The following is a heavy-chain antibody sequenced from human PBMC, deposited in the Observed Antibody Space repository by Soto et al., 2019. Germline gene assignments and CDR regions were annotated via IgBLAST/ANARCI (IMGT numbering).Heavy chain of an antibody. CDR3: ARDRASHHADIVVVPAAVEGAFDI. CDR1: GYTFTSYG. Sequence: QVQLVQSGAEVKKPGASVKVSCKASGYTFTSYGISWVRQAPGQGLEWMGWISAYNGNTNYEQKLKGRVTMTTDTSTSSAYMELRSLRSDDTAVYYCARDRASHHADIVVVPAAVEGAFDIWGQGTMVTVSS. V-gene: IGHV1-18*01. CDR2: ISAYNGNT. D-gene: IGHD2-2*01. J-gene: IGHJ3*02.